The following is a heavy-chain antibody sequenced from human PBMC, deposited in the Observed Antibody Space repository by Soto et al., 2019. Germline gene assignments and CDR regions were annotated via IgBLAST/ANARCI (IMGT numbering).Heavy chain of an antibody. V-gene: IGHV1-46*03. CDR1: GYTFTNYG. D-gene: IGHD3-3*01. J-gene: IGHJ6*03. CDR2: ISTSGGKT. CDR3: ARDGSYDFWSGSHYMDV. Sequence: ASVKVSCKASGYTFTNYGITWVRQAPGQGLEWMGIISTSGGKTNYAQIFQGRVTMTRDTSTSTVYMELSSLRSEDTAVYYCARDGSYDFWSGSHYMDVWGKGTTVTVSS.